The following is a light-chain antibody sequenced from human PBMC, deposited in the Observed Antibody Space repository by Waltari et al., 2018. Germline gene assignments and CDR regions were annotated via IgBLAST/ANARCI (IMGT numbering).Light chain of an antibody. J-gene: IGLJ2*01. V-gene: IGLV2-23*02. CDR3: CSYAGSNTFVL. CDR1: SSDVGFFNL. Sequence: QSALTQPASVSGSPGQSPTISCTGTSSDVGFFNLLSWYQQHPGKAPQLIIFEVNKRPSGISNRFSASKSGNTASLTISALQAEDEADYYCCSYAGSNTFVLFGGGTTLTVL. CDR2: EVN.